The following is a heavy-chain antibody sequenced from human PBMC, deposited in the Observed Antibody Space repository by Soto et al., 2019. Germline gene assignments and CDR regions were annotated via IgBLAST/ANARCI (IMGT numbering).Heavy chain of an antibody. CDR2: INHSGST. Sequence: QVQLQQWGAGLLKPSETLSLTCAVYGGSFSGYYWSWIRQPPGKGLEWIGEINHSGSTNYNPSLKSRVTISVDTSKNQFYRKLSSVPAADPAVYYWARGIGVTTVTITGWFDPWGQGTLVTVSS. D-gene: IGHD4-17*01. CDR3: ARGIGVTTVTITGWFDP. CDR1: GGSFSGYY. V-gene: IGHV4-34*01. J-gene: IGHJ5*02.